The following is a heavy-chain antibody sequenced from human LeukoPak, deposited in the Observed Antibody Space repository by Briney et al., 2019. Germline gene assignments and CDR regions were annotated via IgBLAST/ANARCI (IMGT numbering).Heavy chain of an antibody. V-gene: IGHV4-31*03. D-gene: IGHD5-12*01. CDR3: ARASRGATIPLFDY. CDR1: GGSISSGGYY. J-gene: IGHJ4*02. CDR2: IYYSGST. Sequence: SETLSLTCTVSGGSISSGGYYWSWIRQHPGKGLEWIGYIYYSGSTYYNPSLKSRVTISVDTSKNQFSLKLSSVTAADTAVYYCARASRGATIPLFDYWGQGTLVTVPS.